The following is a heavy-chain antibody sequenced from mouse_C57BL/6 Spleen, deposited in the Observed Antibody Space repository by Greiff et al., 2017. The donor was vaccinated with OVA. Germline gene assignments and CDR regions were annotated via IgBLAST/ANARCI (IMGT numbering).Heavy chain of an antibody. CDR3: ARRVLRGAMDY. CDR1: GFTFSDYG. D-gene: IGHD1-1*01. J-gene: IGHJ4*01. Sequence: EVMLVESGGGVVKPGGSLKLSCAASGFTFSDYGMHWVRQAPEKGLEWVAYISSGSSTIYYADTVKGRFTISRDNAKNTLFLQMTSLRSEDTAMYYCARRVLRGAMDYWGQGTSVTVSS. V-gene: IGHV5-17*01. CDR2: ISSGSSTI.